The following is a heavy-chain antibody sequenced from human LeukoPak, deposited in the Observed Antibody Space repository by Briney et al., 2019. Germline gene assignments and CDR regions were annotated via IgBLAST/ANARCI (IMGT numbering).Heavy chain of an antibody. Sequence: SETLSLTCAVYGGSFSGYYWSWIRQPPGKGLEWIGEINHSGSTNYNPSLKSRVTISVDTSKNQFSLKLSSVTAADTAVYYCARGPYQYYFDYWGQGTLVTVSS. D-gene: IGHD2-2*01. CDR2: INHSGST. V-gene: IGHV4-34*01. CDR1: GGSFSGYY. CDR3: ARGPYQYYFDY. J-gene: IGHJ4*02.